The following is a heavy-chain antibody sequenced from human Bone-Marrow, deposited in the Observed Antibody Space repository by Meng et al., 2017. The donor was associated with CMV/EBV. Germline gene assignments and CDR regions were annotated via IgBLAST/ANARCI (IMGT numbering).Heavy chain of an antibody. D-gene: IGHD3-10*01. Sequence: SLKISCAASGFTFNDSAMHWVRQAPGKGLEWVSGISWNSDNIGYADSVKGRLTISRDNARNSLYLQMNSLRPEDTALYYCARDMVRGDGYYYGMDVWGQGTTVTVSS. J-gene: IGHJ6*02. CDR1: GFTFNDSA. CDR2: ISWNSDNI. CDR3: ARDMVRGDGYYYGMDV. V-gene: IGHV3-9*01.